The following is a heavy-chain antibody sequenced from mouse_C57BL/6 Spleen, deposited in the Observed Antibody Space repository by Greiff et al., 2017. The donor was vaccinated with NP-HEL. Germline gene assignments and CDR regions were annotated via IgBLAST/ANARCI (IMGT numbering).Heavy chain of an antibody. CDR1: GYTFTSYW. CDR2: IYPGSGST. CDR3: ARLGGLLRTFGY. Sequence: QVQLQQPGAELVKPGASVKMSCKASGYTFTSYWITWVKQRPGQGLEWIGDIYPGSGSTKYNEKFKSKATLTVDTSSSTAYMQLSSLTSEDSAVYYCARLGGLLRTFGYWGQGTTLTVSS. J-gene: IGHJ2*01. V-gene: IGHV1-55*01. D-gene: IGHD2-3*01.